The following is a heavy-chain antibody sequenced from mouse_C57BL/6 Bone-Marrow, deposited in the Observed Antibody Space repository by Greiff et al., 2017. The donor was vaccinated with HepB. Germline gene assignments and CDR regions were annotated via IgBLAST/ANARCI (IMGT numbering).Heavy chain of an antibody. V-gene: IGHV3-6*01. Sequence: DVQLQESGPGLVKPSQSLSLTCSVTGYSITSGYYWNWIRQFPGNKLEWMGYISYDGSNNYNPSLKNRISITRDTSKNQFFLKLNSVTTEDTATYYCARGIYSNYYWGQGTTLTVSS. CDR1: GYSITSGYY. CDR2: ISYDGSN. D-gene: IGHD2-5*01. J-gene: IGHJ2*01. CDR3: ARGIYSNYY.